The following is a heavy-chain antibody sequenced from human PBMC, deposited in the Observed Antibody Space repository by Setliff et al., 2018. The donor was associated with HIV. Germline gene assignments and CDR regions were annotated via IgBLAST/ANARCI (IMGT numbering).Heavy chain of an antibody. V-gene: IGHV1-8*02. D-gene: IGHD4-17*01. CDR3: ARFLDHDYGDYRTYYFDF. Sequence: ASVKVSCKASGYTFVSYDINWVRQATGQGLEWMGWMNPNNGNTGYPQKFQGRVTMTRNTSISTAYMELSSLRSEDTAVYYCARFLDHDYGDYRTYYFDFWGQGTLVTVSS. J-gene: IGHJ4*02. CDR1: GYTFVSYD. CDR2: MNPNNGNT.